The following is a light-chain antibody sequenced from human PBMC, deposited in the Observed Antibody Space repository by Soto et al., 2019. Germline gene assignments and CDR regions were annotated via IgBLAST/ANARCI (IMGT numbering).Light chain of an antibody. CDR3: EQTYRPPVP. V-gene: IGKV1-39*01. CDR2: SAS. Sequence: IQMTESPASLSASVGDRVSVTCRTSHNINNYLNWYQQRPGKAPKLLIYSASTVQSGVPLRFSGSVSGANFSLTINSLQPEDFATYYCEQTYRPPVPFGQGTRLDIK. CDR1: HNINNY. J-gene: IGKJ5*01.